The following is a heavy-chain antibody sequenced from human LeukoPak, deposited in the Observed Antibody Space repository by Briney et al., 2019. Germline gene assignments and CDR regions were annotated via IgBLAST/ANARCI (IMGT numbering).Heavy chain of an antibody. Sequence: SETLSLTCAVYGGSFCGYYWSWIRQPPGKGLEWIGEINHSGSTNYNPSLKSRVTISVDTSKNQFSLKLSSVTAADTAVYYCARSPADYSNYLSYYYYYYYMDVWGKGTTVTVSS. CDR3: ARSPADYSNYLSYYYYYYYMDV. CDR2: INHSGST. D-gene: IGHD4-11*01. V-gene: IGHV4-34*01. CDR1: GGSFCGYY. J-gene: IGHJ6*03.